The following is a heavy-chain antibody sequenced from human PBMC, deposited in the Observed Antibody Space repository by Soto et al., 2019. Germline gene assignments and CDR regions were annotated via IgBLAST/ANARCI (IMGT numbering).Heavy chain of an antibody. Sequence: QVQLVESGGGVVQPGRSLRLSCAASGFTFSSYGMHWVRQAPGKGLEWVAVIWYDGSNKYYADSVKGRFTISRDNSKKTLYLQMNSLRAEDTAVYYCASLMTTVTTGDYWGQGTLVTVSS. J-gene: IGHJ4*02. CDR3: ASLMTTVTTGDY. CDR2: IWYDGSNK. D-gene: IGHD4-17*01. CDR1: GFTFSSYG. V-gene: IGHV3-33*01.